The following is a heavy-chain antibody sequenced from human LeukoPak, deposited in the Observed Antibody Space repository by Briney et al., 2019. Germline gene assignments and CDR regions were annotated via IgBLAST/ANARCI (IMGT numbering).Heavy chain of an antibody. J-gene: IGHJ6*02. V-gene: IGHV1-69*13. CDR3: AREFEWDTAYCGGDCYRYGMDV. CDR2: IIPIFGTA. CDR1: GGTFSSYA. D-gene: IGHD2-21*02. Sequence: ASVKVSCKASGGTFSSYAISWVRQAPGQGLEWMGGIIPIFGTANYAQKFQGRATITADESTSTAYMELSSLRSEDTAVYYCAREFEWDTAYCGGDCYRYGMDVWGQGTTVTVSS.